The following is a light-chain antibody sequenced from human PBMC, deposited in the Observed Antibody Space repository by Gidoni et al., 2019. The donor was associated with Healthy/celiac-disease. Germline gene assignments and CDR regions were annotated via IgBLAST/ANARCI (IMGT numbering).Light chain of an antibody. J-gene: IGKJ4*01. CDR3: QQYNNWPPT. CDR1: QSVSSN. Sequence: EIVMMQSPATLSVFPGERATLSCRASQSVSSNLAWYQQKPGQAPRLLFYGASTRATGIPARFSGSGSGTEFTLTISCLQSEGFAVYYCQQYNNWPPTFGGGTKVEIK. CDR2: GAS. V-gene: IGKV3-15*01.